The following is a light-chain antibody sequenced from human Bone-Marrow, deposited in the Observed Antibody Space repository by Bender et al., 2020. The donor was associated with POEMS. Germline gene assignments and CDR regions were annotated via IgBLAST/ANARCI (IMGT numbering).Light chain of an antibody. CDR2: NNS. CDR3: ATGDDSLNGWV. J-gene: IGLJ3*02. V-gene: IGLV1-44*01. CDR1: SSKFGSYP. Sequence: QSVLTQPPSASGTTGQRVTISCSGSSSKFGSYPVNWYQQLPGAAPKLVIFNNSQRPSGVPDRFSGANSGTSASLAISGLLSDDEADFYCATGDDSLNGWVFGGGTKLTVL.